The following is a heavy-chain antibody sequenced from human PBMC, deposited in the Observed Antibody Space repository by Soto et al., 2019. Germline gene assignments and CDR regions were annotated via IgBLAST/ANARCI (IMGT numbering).Heavy chain of an antibody. V-gene: IGHV3-30*03. J-gene: IGHJ4*02. CDR2: LSSDGSKK. D-gene: IGHD6-19*01. CDR1: GFTFSNYG. CDR3: ATDGPGKQSLVGYYFDY. Sequence: GGSLRLSCAASGFTFSNYGMHWVRQAPGKGLEWVAVLSSDGSKKYYVDSVKGRFTISRDNSKNTLYLQMDSLRAEDTAMFYCATDGPGKQSLVGYYFDYWGQGTLVTVSS.